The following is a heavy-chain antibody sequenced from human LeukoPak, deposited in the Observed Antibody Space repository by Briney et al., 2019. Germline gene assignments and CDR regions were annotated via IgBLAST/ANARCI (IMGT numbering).Heavy chain of an antibody. J-gene: IGHJ4*02. CDR1: GFTSSSYA. CDR2: ISGSGGST. CDR3: AEKGLQQLATA. Sequence: GGSLRLSCAASGFTSSSYAMSWVRQAPGKGLEWVSAISGSGGSTYYADSVKGRFTISRDNSKNPLYLQMNSLRAEDTAVYYCAEKGLQQLATAGGQGTLVTVSS. V-gene: IGHV3-23*01. D-gene: IGHD6-13*01.